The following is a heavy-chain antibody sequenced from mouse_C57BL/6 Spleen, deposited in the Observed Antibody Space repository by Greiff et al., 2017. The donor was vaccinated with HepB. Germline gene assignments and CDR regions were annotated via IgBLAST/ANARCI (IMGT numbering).Heavy chain of an antibody. CDR1: GFTFSSYA. V-gene: IGHV5-4*01. J-gene: IGHJ2*01. CDR2: ISDGGSYT. Sequence: EVKLVESGGGLVKPGGSLKLSCVASGFTFSSYAMSWVRQTPEKRLEWVATISDGGSYTYYPDNVKGRFTISRDNAKNNLYLQMSHLKSEDTAMYYCAREVTTVVATPYFDYWGQGTTLTVSS. CDR3: AREVTTVVATPYFDY. D-gene: IGHD1-1*01.